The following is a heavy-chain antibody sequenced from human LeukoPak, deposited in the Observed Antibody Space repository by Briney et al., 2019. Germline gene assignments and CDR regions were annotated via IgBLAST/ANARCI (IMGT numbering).Heavy chain of an antibody. CDR2: INPGGSSI. Sequence: QPGRSLRLSCAASGFTFSSYWMHWVRQVPGKGLVWVARINPGGSSITYADSVKGRFTISSDNAKNTLYLQMDSLRAEDTGVYYCARSNQADDYWGQGTLVTVSS. J-gene: IGHJ4*02. V-gene: IGHV3-74*01. D-gene: IGHD1-14*01. CDR3: ARSNQADDY. CDR1: GFTFSSYW.